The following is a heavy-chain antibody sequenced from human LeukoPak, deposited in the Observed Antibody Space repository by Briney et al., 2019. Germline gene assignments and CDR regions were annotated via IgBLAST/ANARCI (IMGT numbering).Heavy chain of an antibody. Sequence: GRSLRLSCAASGFTFDDYAMHWVRQAPGKGLEWVSGISWNSGSIGYADSVKGRFTISRDNAKNSLYLQMNSLRAEDTALYYCAKDIGNPYYYMDVWGKGTTVTVSS. D-gene: IGHD1-14*01. V-gene: IGHV3-9*01. CDR2: ISWNSGSI. J-gene: IGHJ6*03. CDR1: GFTFDDYA. CDR3: AKDIGNPYYYMDV.